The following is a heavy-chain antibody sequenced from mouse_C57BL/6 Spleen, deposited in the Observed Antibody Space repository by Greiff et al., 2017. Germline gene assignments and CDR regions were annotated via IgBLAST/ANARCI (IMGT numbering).Heavy chain of an antibody. D-gene: IGHD1-1*01. Sequence: QVQLQQPGAELVKPGASVKLSCKASGYTFTSYWMHWVKQRPGQGLEWIGMIHPNIGSTNYNEKFKSKATMTVDTSSSTAYMQLSSLTSEDSAVYFYARTDYGSSYDWYFDVWGTGTTVTVSS. J-gene: IGHJ1*03. CDR3: ARTDYGSSYDWYFDV. CDR1: GYTFTSYW. V-gene: IGHV1-64*01. CDR2: IHPNIGST.